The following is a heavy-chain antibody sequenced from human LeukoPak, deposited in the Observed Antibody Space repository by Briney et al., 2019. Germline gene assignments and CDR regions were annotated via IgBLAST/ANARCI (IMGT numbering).Heavy chain of an antibody. CDR3: ARETTYYYDSSGYPIDAFDI. CDR1: GGSVSSGSYY. CDR2: IYYSRST. D-gene: IGHD3-22*01. Sequence: SGTLSLTCTVSGGSVSSGSYYWSWIRQPPGKGLEWIGYIYYSRSTNYNPSLKSRVTISVDTSKNQFSLKLSSVTAADTAVYYCARETTYYYDSSGYPIDAFDIWGQGTMVTVSS. V-gene: IGHV4-61*01. J-gene: IGHJ3*02.